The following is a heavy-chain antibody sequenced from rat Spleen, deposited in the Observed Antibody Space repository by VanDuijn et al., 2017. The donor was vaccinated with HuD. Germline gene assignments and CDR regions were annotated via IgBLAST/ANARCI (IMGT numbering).Heavy chain of an antibody. D-gene: IGHD1-2*01. CDR1: GFTFSNYG. V-gene: IGHV5-29*01. J-gene: IGHJ3*01. Sequence: EVQVVESGGGLVQPGRSLKLSCAASGFTFSNYGMAWVRQAPTKGLEWVATINYDGTSTHYRDSVKGRFTISRGNAKSTLYLQMDSLRSEDTATYYCARLGIAAIGNWFGYWGQGTLVTVSS. CDR2: INYDGTST. CDR3: ARLGIAAIGNWFGY.